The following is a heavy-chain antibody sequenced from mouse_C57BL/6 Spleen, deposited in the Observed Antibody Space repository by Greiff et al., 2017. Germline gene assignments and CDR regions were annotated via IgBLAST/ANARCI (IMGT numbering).Heavy chain of an antibody. CDR1: GFSLTSYG. D-gene: IGHD2-4*01. CDR3: ARNSHYDKLVDYAMDY. CDR2: IWSGGST. J-gene: IGHJ4*01. Sequence: QVQLKESGPGLVQPSQSLSITCTVSGFSLTSYGVHWVRQSPGKGLEWLGVIWSGGSTDYNAAFISRLSISKDNSKSQVFFKMNSLQADDTAIYYCARNSHYDKLVDYAMDYWGQGTSVTVSS. V-gene: IGHV2-2*01.